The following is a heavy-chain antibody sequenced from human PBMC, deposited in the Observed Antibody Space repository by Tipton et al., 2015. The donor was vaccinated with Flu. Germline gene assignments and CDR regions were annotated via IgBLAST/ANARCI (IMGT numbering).Heavy chain of an antibody. D-gene: IGHD5-12*01. CDR1: GYKFTNYW. CDR3: ARAIGAEGEIPPPVGY. Sequence: VQLVQSGAEVKKPGESLKISCKGSGYKFTNYWIGWVRQMPGKGLEWMGIIYPDDSDTRYSPSFQGQVIISADKSINTAYLQWRSLKASDTAMYYCARAIGAEGEIPPPVGYWGQGTLVTVSS. CDR2: IYPDDSDT. J-gene: IGHJ4*02. V-gene: IGHV5-51*01.